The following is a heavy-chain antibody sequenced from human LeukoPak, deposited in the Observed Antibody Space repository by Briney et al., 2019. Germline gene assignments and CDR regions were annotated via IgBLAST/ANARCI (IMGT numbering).Heavy chain of an antibody. D-gene: IGHD6-13*01. Sequence: SETLSLTCTVSGGSISSSSYYWGWIRQPPGKGLEWIGSIYYSGSTWSSLKSRVTISIDTSKNQFSLKLRSVTAADTAVYYCARISSSNWYNERGAFDVWGQGTMVTVSS. CDR1: GGSISSSSYY. J-gene: IGHJ3*01. V-gene: IGHV4-39*07. CDR2: IYYSGST. CDR3: ARISSSNWYNERGAFDV.